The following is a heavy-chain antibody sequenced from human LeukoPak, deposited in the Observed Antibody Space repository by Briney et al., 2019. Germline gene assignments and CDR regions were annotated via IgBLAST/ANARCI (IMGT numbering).Heavy chain of an antibody. Sequence: SETLSLTCAVYGGSFSGYYWSWIRQPPGKGLEWIGEINHSGSTNYNPSLKSRVTISVDTSKNQFYLKLSSVTAADTAVYYCASAAYDSSGYYFYYWGQGTLVTVSS. J-gene: IGHJ4*02. CDR3: ASAAYDSSGYYFYY. CDR1: GGSFSGYY. V-gene: IGHV4-34*01. D-gene: IGHD3-22*01. CDR2: INHSGST.